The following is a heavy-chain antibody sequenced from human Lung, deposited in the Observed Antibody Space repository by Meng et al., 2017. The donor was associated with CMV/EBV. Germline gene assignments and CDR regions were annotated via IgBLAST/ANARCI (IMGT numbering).Heavy chain of an antibody. D-gene: IGHD6-13*01. CDR3: AKAALYSSSWAPFDY. CDR1: GFTFSSYG. CDR2: IRYDATNK. V-gene: IGHV3-30*02. Sequence: GESXKISCAASGFTFSSYGMHWVRQAPGKGLEWVAFIRYDATNKYYADSVKGRFAISRDNSKNTLYLQMNSLRAEDTAVYYCAKAALYSSSWAPFDYWGQGXPVTVSS. J-gene: IGHJ4*02.